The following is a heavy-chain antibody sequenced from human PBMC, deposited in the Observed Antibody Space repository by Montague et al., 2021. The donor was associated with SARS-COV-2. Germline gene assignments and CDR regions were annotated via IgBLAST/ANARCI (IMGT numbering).Heavy chain of an antibody. CDR2: IYNSGTT. CDR1: GDSTRCPNCY. J-gene: IGHJ5*02. V-gene: IGHV4-39*01. Sequence: SETLSLTCTVSGDSTRCPNCYWGWIRQAPGKGLDWIGTIYNSGTTYYNPSLKSRLTISIDTSKNQFSLKLTSVTAADTAVYYCARHRNYGDHSLDNWFHPWGQGTLVTVSS. CDR3: ARHRNYGDHSLDNWFHP. D-gene: IGHD4-17*01.